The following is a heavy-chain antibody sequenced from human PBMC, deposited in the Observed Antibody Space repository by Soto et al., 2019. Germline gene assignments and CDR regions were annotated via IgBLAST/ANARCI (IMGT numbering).Heavy chain of an antibody. V-gene: IGHV4-59*01. CDR1: GGSISSYY. Sequence: SETLSLTCTVSGGSISSYYWSWIRQPPGTGLEWIGYIYYSGSTNYNPSLKSRVTISVDTSKNQFSLKLSSVTAADTAVYYCARDFGVLWFGEPYYGMDVWGQGTTVTVSS. CDR3: ARDFGVLWFGEPYYGMDV. CDR2: IYYSGST. D-gene: IGHD3-10*01. J-gene: IGHJ6*02.